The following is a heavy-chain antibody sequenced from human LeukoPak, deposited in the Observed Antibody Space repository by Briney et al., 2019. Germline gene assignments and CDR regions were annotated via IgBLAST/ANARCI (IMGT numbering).Heavy chain of an antibody. D-gene: IGHD3-22*01. CDR1: GFTFSDYE. CDR2: ISGSGGST. V-gene: IGHV3-23*01. Sequence: GGSLRLSCAASGFTFSDYEMNWVRQAPGKGLEWVSAISGSGGSTYYADSVKGRFTISRDNSKNTLYLQMNSLRAEDTAVYYCAKGRWLLALVFDYWGQGTLVTVSS. J-gene: IGHJ4*02. CDR3: AKGRWLLALVFDY.